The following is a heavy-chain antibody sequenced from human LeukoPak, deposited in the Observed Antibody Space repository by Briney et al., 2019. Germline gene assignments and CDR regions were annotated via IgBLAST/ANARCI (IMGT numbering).Heavy chain of an antibody. D-gene: IGHD3-3*01. CDR1: GYSFTGHY. Sequence: ASVKVSCKASGYSFTGHYMHWVRQAPGQGLEWMGWINPNSGGTNYPQKFQGRVTMTRDTSSGTAYMELSRLRSDGTAVYYCARGGGTVFGVLNDWGQGTLVTVSS. CDR3: ARGGGTVFGVLND. J-gene: IGHJ4*02. V-gene: IGHV1-2*02. CDR2: INPNSGGT.